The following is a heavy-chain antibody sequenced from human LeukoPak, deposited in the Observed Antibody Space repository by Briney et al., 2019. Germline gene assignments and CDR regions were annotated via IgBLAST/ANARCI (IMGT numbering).Heavy chain of an antibody. V-gene: IGHV3-66*02. CDR2: IYSGGST. CDR3: ARFTVTTFYFDY. Sequence: GGSLRLSCAASGFTVSSNYMSWVGQAPGKGLEWVSVIYSGGSTYYADSVKGRFTISRDNSKNTLYLQMNSLRAEDTAVYYCARFTVTTFYFDYWGQGTLVTVSS. CDR1: GFTVSSNY. J-gene: IGHJ4*02. D-gene: IGHD4-17*01.